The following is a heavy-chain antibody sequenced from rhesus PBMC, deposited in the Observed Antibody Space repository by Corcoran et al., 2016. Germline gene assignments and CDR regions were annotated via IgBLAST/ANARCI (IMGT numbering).Heavy chain of an antibody. CDR1: GGSISSSNW. CDR2: IYGGSGST. Sequence: QVQLQESGPGLVKPSETLSLTCAVSGGSISSSNWWSWLRRSPGKGLEWLGYIYGGSGSTSYNPSLKSRVTISTDTSKNQFSLKLSSVTAADTAVYYCARRLATVTLSYFDYWGQGVLVTVSS. J-gene: IGHJ4*01. CDR3: ARRLATVTLSYFDY. V-gene: IGHV4S7*01. D-gene: IGHD5-36*02.